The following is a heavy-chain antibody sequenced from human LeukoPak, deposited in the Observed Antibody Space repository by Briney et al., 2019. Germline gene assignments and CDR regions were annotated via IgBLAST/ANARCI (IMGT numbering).Heavy chain of an antibody. CDR2: ISAYNGNT. CDR3: AAETMVRGVIRDDY. D-gene: IGHD3-10*01. J-gene: IGHJ4*02. V-gene: IGHV1-18*01. Sequence: ASVKVSCKASGYTFTSYGISWVRQAPGQGLEWMGWISAYNGNTNYAQKLQGRVTMTTDTSTSTAYMELRSLRSDDTAVYYCAAETMVRGVIRDDYWGQGTLVTVSS. CDR1: GYTFTSYG.